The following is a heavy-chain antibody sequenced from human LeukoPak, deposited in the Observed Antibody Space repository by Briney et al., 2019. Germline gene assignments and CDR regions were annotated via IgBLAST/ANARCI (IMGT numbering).Heavy chain of an antibody. D-gene: IGHD2-2*01. CDR3: ARANFLYCSSSTCLFDY. CDR1: GYTFTDYY. CDR2: INPNDGDT. Sequence: GASVKVSCKASGYTFTDYYMHWVRQAPGQGFEWMGWINPNDGDTNYAQKFQGRVTMTRDTSIRTAHMEVSRLRSDATAVYYCARANFLYCSSSTCLFDYWGQGTLVTVAS. V-gene: IGHV1-2*02. J-gene: IGHJ4*02.